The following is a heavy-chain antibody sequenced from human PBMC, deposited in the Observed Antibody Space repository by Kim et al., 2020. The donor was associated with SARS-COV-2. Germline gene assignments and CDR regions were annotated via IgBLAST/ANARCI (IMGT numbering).Heavy chain of an antibody. D-gene: IGHD3-9*01. CDR2: IFYSGSA. CDR3: ARRPYYDILTGYSYWY. V-gene: IGHV4-39*01. Sequence: SETLSLTCTVSGGSISSSSYFWGWIRQPPGKGLEWIGSIFYSGSAYYNPSLKSRVTISVDTSKNQFSLRLSSVTAADTAVYYCARRPYYDILTGYSYWY. CDR1: GGSISSSSYF. J-gene: IGHJ2*01.